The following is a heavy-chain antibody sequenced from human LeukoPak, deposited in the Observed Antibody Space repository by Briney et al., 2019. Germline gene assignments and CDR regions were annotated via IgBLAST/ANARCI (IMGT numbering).Heavy chain of an antibody. CDR1: GGSISSGSYY. CDR3: ARSKDILTGYCFDY. J-gene: IGHJ4*02. Sequence: SQTLSLTCTVSGGSISSGSYYWSWIRQPAGKGLEWIGRIYTSGSTNYNPSLKSRVTISVDKSKNQFSLKLSSVTAADTAVYYCARSKDILTGYCFDYWGQGTLVTVSS. V-gene: IGHV4-61*02. D-gene: IGHD3-9*01. CDR2: IYTSGST.